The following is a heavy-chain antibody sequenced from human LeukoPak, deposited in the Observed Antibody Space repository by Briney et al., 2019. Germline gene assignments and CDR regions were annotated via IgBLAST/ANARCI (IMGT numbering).Heavy chain of an antibody. Sequence: GGSLRLSCAASGFTFSSYWMNWVRQAPGKGLEWVANIKQDGSEKYYVDSVKGRFTISRDNAKNSLYLQMNSLRAEDTAVYYCARGLWFGELGYDYWGQGTLVTVSS. CDR2: IKQDGSEK. V-gene: IGHV3-7*01. CDR1: GFTFSSYW. J-gene: IGHJ4*02. CDR3: ARGLWFGELGYDY. D-gene: IGHD3-10*01.